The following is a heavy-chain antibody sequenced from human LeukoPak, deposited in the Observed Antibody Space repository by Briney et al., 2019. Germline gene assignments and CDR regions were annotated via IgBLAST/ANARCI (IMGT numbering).Heavy chain of an antibody. Sequence: SETLSLTCTVSGGSISSYYWSWIRQPPGKGLEWIGYIYYSGSTNYNPSLQSRVTISVDTSKNQFSLKLSSVTAADTAVYYCARTPVTRYNWFDPWGQGTLVTVSS. D-gene: IGHD4-17*01. V-gene: IGHV4-59*08. CDR3: ARTPVTRYNWFDP. CDR1: GGSISSYY. CDR2: IYYSGST. J-gene: IGHJ5*02.